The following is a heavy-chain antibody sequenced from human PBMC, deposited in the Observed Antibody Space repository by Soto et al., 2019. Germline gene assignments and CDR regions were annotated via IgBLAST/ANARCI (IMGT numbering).Heavy chain of an antibody. CDR2: IYHSGST. Sequence: SETLSLTCAVSGGSISSSNWWSWVRQPPGKGLEWIGEIYHSGSTNYNPSLKSRVTISVDKSKNQFSLKLSSVTAADTAVYYCAREFSDIVVVQAAHRNNWFDPWGQGTLVTVSS. V-gene: IGHV4-4*02. J-gene: IGHJ5*02. CDR1: GGSISSSNW. CDR3: AREFSDIVVVQAAHRNNWFDP. D-gene: IGHD2-2*01.